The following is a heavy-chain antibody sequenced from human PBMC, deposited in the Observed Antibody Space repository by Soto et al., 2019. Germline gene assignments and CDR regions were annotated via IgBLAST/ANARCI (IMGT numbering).Heavy chain of an antibody. J-gene: IGHJ5*02. CDR3: ARTEDIYYDSSRTNRFDP. CDR2: ISAYNGNT. Sequence: VSVKVSFKASGYTFTSHGINRVRRAPGQELEWMGWISAYNGNTNYAQKLQGRVTMTTDTSTSTAYMELRSLRSDDTAVYYCARTEDIYYDSSRTNRFDPWGQGALVTVSA. D-gene: IGHD3-22*01. CDR1: GYTFTSHG. V-gene: IGHV1-18*01.